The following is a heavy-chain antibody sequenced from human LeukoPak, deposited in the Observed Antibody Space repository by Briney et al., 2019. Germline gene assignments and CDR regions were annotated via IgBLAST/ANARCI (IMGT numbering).Heavy chain of an antibody. Sequence: ASVKVSCKASGGTFSSYAISWVRQAPGQGLEWMGRIIPILGIANYAQKFQGRVTITADKSASTAYMELSSLRSEDTAVYYCARDQHGVLHYWGQGTLVTVSS. D-gene: IGHD2-15*01. V-gene: IGHV1-69*04. J-gene: IGHJ4*02. CDR2: IIPILGIA. CDR1: GGTFSSYA. CDR3: ARDQHGVLHY.